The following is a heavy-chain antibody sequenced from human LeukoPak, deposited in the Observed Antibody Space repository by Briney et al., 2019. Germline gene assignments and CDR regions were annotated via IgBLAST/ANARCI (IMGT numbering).Heavy chain of an antibody. CDR2: IYYSGST. J-gene: IGHJ4*02. V-gene: IGHV4-31*03. Sequence: SETLSLTCTVSGGPINSGDYLCRWIRQHPGKGLECIGYIYYSGSTYYNPSLKSRLTISVDTSKNQFSLKLNSVTAADTAVYYCARSGSYVFEYWGQGTLVTVSS. CDR1: GGPINSGDYL. D-gene: IGHD1-26*01. CDR3: ARSGSYVFEY.